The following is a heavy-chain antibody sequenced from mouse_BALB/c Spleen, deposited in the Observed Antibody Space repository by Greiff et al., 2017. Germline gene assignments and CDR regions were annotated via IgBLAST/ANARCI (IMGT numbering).Heavy chain of an antibody. D-gene: IGHD4-1*01. J-gene: IGHJ3*01. V-gene: IGHV2-9*02. Sequence: VKLVESGPGLVAPSQSLSITCTVSGFSLTSYGVHWVRQPPGKGLEWLGVIWAGGSTNYNSALMSRLSISKDNSKSQVFLKMNSLQTDDTAMYYCARHWDWFAYWGQGTLVTVSA. CDR3: ARHWDWFAY. CDR1: GFSLTSYG. CDR2: IWAGGST.